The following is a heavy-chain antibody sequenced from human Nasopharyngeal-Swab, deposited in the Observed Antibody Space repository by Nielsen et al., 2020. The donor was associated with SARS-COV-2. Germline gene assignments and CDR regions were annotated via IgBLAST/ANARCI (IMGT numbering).Heavy chain of an antibody. J-gene: IGHJ6*03. CDR1: GDSVSSNSAA. CDR2: TYYRSKWYN. D-gene: IGHD2-2*01. V-gene: IGHV6-1*01. Sequence: SETLSLTCAISGDSVSSNSAAWNWIRQSPSRGLEWLGRTYYRSKWYNDYAVSVKSRITINPDTSKNQFSLQLNSVTPGDTAVYYCARARRTDIVVVPAAPRGYYMDVWGKGTTVTVSS. CDR3: ARARRTDIVVVPAAPRGYYMDV.